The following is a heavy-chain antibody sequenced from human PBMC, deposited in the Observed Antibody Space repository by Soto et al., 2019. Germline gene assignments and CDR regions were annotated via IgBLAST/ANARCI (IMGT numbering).Heavy chain of an antibody. D-gene: IGHD2-15*01. CDR3: AKGLCSGGSCYRDGGLEYLQH. J-gene: IGHJ1*01. V-gene: IGHV3-23*01. CDR2: ISGSGGST. Sequence: GGSLRLSCAASGFTFSSYAMSWVRQAPGKGLEWVSAISGSGGSTYYADSVKGRFTISRDNSKNTLYLQMNSLRAEDTAVYYCAKGLCSGGSCYRDGGLEYLQHWGQGTLVTVSS. CDR1: GFTFSSYA.